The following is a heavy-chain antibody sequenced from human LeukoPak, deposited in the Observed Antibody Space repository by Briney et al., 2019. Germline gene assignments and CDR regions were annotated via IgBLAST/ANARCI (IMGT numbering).Heavy chain of an antibody. V-gene: IGHV3-23*01. J-gene: IGHJ5*02. CDR3: AKEARPGYCSGGSCSWFDP. CDR2: ISGSGGST. D-gene: IGHD2-15*01. Sequence: GGSLRLSCAASGFTFSNYAMTWVRQAPGKGLQWVSAISGSGGSTYYADSVKGRFTISRDNLKNTLYLQVNSLRVEDTVVYYCAKEARPGYCSGGSCSWFDPWGQGALVTVSS. CDR1: GFTFSNYA.